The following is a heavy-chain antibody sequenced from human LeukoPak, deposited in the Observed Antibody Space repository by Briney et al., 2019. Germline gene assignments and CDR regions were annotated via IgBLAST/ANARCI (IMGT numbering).Heavy chain of an antibody. CDR3: ASRNVWGDHEVN. J-gene: IGHJ4*02. CDR1: GGTFSSYA. Sequence: GASVKVSCKASGGTFSSYAISWVRQAPGQGLEWMGGIIPIFGTANYAQKFQGRVTITRDTSASTAYMELSSLRSEDTAVYYCASRNVWGDHEVNWGQGTLVTVSS. D-gene: IGHD2-21*02. CDR2: IIPIFGTA. V-gene: IGHV1-69*05.